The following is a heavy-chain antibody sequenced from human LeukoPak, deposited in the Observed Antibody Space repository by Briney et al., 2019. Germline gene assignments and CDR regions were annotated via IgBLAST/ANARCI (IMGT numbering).Heavy chain of an antibody. D-gene: IGHD2-15*01. Sequence: PGGSLRLSCAASEFTFSSYWMSWVRQAPGKGLEWVANIKQDGSEKYYVDSVKGRFTISRDNARNSVYLQMNSLRDEDTAVYFCARVLGVAQFYYYYVDVWGKGTTVTVSS. J-gene: IGHJ6*03. V-gene: IGHV3-7*01. CDR2: IKQDGSEK. CDR3: ARVLGVAQFYYYYVDV. CDR1: EFTFSSYW.